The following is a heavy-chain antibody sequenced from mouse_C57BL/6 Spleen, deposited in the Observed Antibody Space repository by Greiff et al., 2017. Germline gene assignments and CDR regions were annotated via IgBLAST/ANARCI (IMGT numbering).Heavy chain of an antibody. Sequence: QVQLQQPGAELVKPGASVKLSCKASGYTFTSYWMHWVKQRPGQGLEWIGMIHPNSGSTNYNEKFKSKATLTVDKSSSTAYMQLSSLTSEDSAVSYCSRGAVNGSSPDWYFDVWGKGTTLTVSS. CDR1: GYTFTSYW. CDR2: IHPNSGST. J-gene: IGHJ1*03. CDR3: SRGAVNGSSPDWYFDV. D-gene: IGHD1-1*01. V-gene: IGHV1-64*01.